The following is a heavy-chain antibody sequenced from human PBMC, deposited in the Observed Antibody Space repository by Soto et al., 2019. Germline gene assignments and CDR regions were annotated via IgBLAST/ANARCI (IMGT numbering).Heavy chain of an antibody. D-gene: IGHD2-15*01. Sequence: PGGSLRLSCAASGFTFSSYAMHWVRQAPGKGLEWVAVISYDGSNKYYADSVKGRFTISRDNSKNTLYLQMSSLRAEDTAVYYCARAGYLYGMDVWGQGTTVTVSS. CDR3: ARAGYLYGMDV. CDR1: GFTFSSYA. V-gene: IGHV3-30-3*01. CDR2: ISYDGSNK. J-gene: IGHJ6*02.